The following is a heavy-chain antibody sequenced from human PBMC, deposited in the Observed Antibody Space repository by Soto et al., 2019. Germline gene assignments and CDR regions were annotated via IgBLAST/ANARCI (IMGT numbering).Heavy chain of an antibody. J-gene: IGHJ4*02. V-gene: IGHV3-74*01. CDR2: MNSDGSRT. CDR1: GFTFSDYW. D-gene: IGHD1-1*01. Sequence: EVQLVESGGGLVQPGGSLRLSCAASGFTFSDYWMHWVRQVPGKGLVWVSRMNSDGSRTDYPDFAKGRFTISRDNAKNTLFLQMTSPRAEDTAVYYCARRIATAGCYDYWGQGTLVTVSS. CDR3: ARRIATAGCYDY.